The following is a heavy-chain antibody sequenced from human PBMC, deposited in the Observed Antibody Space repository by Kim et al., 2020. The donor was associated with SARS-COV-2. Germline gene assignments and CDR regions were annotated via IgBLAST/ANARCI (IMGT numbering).Heavy chain of an antibody. J-gene: IGHJ4*02. CDR2: IGSKANSYAT. Sequence: WGSLRLSCAASGFTFSGSAMHWVRQASGKGLEWVARIGSKANSYATAYAASVKGRFTISRDDSKNTAYLQMNSLKTEDTAVYYCTKLDDYGDRRFDSWGQGTLVTVSS. V-gene: IGHV3-73*01. D-gene: IGHD4-17*01. CDR3: TKLDDYGDRRFDS. CDR1: GFTFSGSA.